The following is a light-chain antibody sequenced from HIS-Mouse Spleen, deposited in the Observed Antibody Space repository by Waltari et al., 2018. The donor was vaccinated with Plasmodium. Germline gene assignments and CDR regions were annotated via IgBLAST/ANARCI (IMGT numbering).Light chain of an antibody. V-gene: IGLV2-8*01. CDR2: EVS. Sequence: QSALTQPPSASGSPGQSVTISCTGTSSDVGGYNYVSWYQQHPGKAPKLMFYEVSKRPSGVPDRFSGYKSGNTASLTVSGLQAEDEADYYCSSYAGSNNLVFGGGTKLTVL. CDR3: SSYAGSNNLV. CDR1: SSDVGGYNY. J-gene: IGLJ2*01.